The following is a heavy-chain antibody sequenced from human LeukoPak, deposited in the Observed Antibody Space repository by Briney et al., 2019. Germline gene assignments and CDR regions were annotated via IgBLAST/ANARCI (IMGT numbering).Heavy chain of an antibody. CDR1: GYSFTSYW. CDR3: ARRKYYYDSSGYYPGLAYFDY. CDR2: IYPGDSDT. J-gene: IGHJ4*02. Sequence: GESLKISCKGSGYSFTSYWIGWVRQMPGKGLEWMGIIYPGDSDTRYSPSFQGQVTISADKSISTAYLQWSSLKASDTAMYYCARRKYYYDSSGYYPGLAYFDYWGQGTLATVSS. D-gene: IGHD3-22*01. V-gene: IGHV5-51*01.